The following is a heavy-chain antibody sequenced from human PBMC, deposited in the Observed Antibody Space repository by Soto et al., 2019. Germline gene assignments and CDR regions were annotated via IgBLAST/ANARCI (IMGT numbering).Heavy chain of an antibody. Sequence: QVQLVQSGAEVKKPGSSVKVSCKASGGTFSSYSINWVRQAPGQGLEWMGEIIPIFGTAHYAQKIQGRVTITADESTSTAYMELSSLRSEDTAVYYCARDGGRHSGGIDYWGQGTLVTVSS. V-gene: IGHV1-69*01. D-gene: IGHD1-26*01. J-gene: IGHJ4*02. CDR1: GGTFSSYS. CDR2: IIPIFGTA. CDR3: ARDGGRHSGGIDY.